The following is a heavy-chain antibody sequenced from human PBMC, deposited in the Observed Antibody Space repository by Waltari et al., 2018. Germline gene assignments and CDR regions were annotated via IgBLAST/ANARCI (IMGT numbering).Heavy chain of an antibody. CDR3: ATRYWSSTSCQGNYYYYGMDV. Sequence: QLQLQESGPGLVKPSESLSLTCTVSGGSISSSSYYWGWIRQPPGKGLEWIGSIYYSGSTYYNPSLKSRVTISVDTSKNQFSLKLSSVTAADTAVYYCATRYWSSTSCQGNYYYYGMDVWGQGTTVTVSS. D-gene: IGHD2-2*01. CDR2: IYYSGST. J-gene: IGHJ6*02. V-gene: IGHV4-39*07. CDR1: GGSISSSSYY.